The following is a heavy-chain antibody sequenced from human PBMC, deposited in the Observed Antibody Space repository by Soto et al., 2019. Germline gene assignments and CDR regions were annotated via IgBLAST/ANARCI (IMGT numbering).Heavy chain of an antibody. CDR2: INPSGGST. Sequence: GASVKVSCKASGYTFTSCYMHWVRQAPGQGLEWMGIINPSGGSTSYAQKFQGRATMTRDTSTSTVYMELSSLRSEDTAVYYCARSFLWFGELIPYYFAYWGQGTLVTVSS. CDR1: GYTFTSCY. D-gene: IGHD3-10*01. CDR3: ARSFLWFGELIPYYFAY. V-gene: IGHV1-46*03. J-gene: IGHJ4*02.